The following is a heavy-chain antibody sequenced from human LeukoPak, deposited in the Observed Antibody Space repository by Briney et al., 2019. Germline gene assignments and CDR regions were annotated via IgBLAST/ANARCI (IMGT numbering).Heavy chain of an antibody. J-gene: IGHJ6*03. CDR2: IYTSGST. CDR1: GYSISSGYY. V-gene: IGHV4-4*07. CDR3: ARVAYYYYYMDV. Sequence: SETLSLTCTVSGYSISSGYYWGWIRQPAGKGLEWLGRIYTSGSTNYNPSLKSRVTISVDTSKNQFSLKLSSVTAADTAVYYCARVAYYYYYMDVWDKGTTVTISS.